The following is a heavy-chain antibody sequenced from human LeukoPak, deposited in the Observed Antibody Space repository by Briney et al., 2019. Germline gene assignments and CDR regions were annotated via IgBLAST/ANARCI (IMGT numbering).Heavy chain of an antibody. Sequence: PGGSLRLSCAASGFTFSSYAMSWVRQAPGKGLEWVSAISGSGGSTYYADSVKGRFTISRDNSKNTLYLQMNSLRAEDTAVYYCARVRDYDFWSGPYYMDVWGKGTTVTVSS. J-gene: IGHJ6*03. CDR2: ISGSGGST. D-gene: IGHD3-3*01. CDR1: GFTFSSYA. CDR3: ARVRDYDFWSGPYYMDV. V-gene: IGHV3-23*01.